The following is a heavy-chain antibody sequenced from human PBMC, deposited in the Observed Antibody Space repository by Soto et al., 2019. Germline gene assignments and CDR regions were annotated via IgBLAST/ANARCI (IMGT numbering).Heavy chain of an antibody. J-gene: IGHJ4*02. V-gene: IGHV3-30*03. CDR1: GFTFSNYG. CDR2: ISYDGSNK. D-gene: IGHD6-19*01. Sequence: VQLVESGGGVVQPGRSLRLSCAASGFTFSNYGMHWVRQAPGKGLEWVAVISYDGSNKYYADSVKGRFTVSRDNSKNTLYLQMNSLRAEDTAVYYCAGGWYYFDYWGQGALVTVSS. CDR3: AGGWYYFDY.